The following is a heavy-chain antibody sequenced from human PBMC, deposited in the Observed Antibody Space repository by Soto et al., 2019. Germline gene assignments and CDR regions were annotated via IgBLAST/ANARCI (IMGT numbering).Heavy chain of an antibody. CDR1: GGSISSGGYY. J-gene: IGHJ4*02. CDR2: IYYSGST. D-gene: IGHD3-9*01. CDR3: ARMDYDILTGYPIYVDY. V-gene: IGHV4-31*03. Sequence: PSETLSLTCTVSGGSISSGGYYWSWIRQHPGKGLEWIGYIYYSGSTYYNPSLKSRVTISVDTSKNQFSLKLSSVTAADTAVYYCARMDYDILTGYPIYVDYWGQGTLVTVSS.